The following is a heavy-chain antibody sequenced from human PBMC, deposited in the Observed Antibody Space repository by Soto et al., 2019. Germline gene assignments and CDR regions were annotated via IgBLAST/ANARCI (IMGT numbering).Heavy chain of an antibody. CDR2: ISGSGGST. CDR1: GFTFSSYA. J-gene: IGHJ4*02. V-gene: IGHV3-23*01. D-gene: IGHD2-2*02. Sequence: GGSLRLSCAASGFTFSSYAMIWVRQAPGKGLEWVSAISGSGGSTYYADSVKGRFTISRDNSKNTLYLQMNSLRAEDTAVYYCAKDRGGSGLYTYWGQGTLVTVSS. CDR3: AKDRGGSGLYTY.